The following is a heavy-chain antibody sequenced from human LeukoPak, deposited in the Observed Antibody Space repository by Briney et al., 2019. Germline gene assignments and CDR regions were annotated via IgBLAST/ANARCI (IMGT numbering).Heavy chain of an antibody. CDR2: INHSGST. CDR1: GGSSSGYY. D-gene: IGHD6-13*01. CDR3: ARDRYSSSWYAKGGYFQH. J-gene: IGHJ1*01. Sequence: PSETLSLTCAVYGGSSSGYYWSWIRQPPGKGLEWIGEINHSGSTNYNPSLKSRVTISVDTSKNQFSLKLSSVTAADTAVYYCARDRYSSSWYAKGGYFQHWGQGTLVTVSS. V-gene: IGHV4-34*01.